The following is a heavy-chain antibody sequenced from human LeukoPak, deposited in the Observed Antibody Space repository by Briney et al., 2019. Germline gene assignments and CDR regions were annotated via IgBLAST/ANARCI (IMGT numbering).Heavy chain of an antibody. Sequence: SQTLSLSCAISGDSVSSNTAAWNWTRQSPSRGPEWLGRTFYRSNWYDDYAASVKSRITINPDTSKNQFSLHLKSVTPEDTAVYYCAREVAGTWAFDIWGQGTRVTVSS. V-gene: IGHV6-1*01. J-gene: IGHJ3*02. D-gene: IGHD6-19*01. CDR1: GDSVSSNTAA. CDR3: AREVAGTWAFDI. CDR2: TFYRSNWYD.